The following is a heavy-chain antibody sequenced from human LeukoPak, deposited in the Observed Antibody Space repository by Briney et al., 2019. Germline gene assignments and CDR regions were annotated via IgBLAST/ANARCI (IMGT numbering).Heavy chain of an antibody. CDR2: ISGSGGST. Sequence: PGGTLRLSCGASGFTFSRYGMNWVRQAPGKGLEWVSAISGSGGSTYYADSVKGRFTISRDNSKNTLYLQMNSLRAEDTAVYYCARSGLSRFDYWGQGTLVTVSS. V-gene: IGHV3-23*01. D-gene: IGHD4/OR15-4a*01. CDR3: ARSGLSRFDY. J-gene: IGHJ4*02. CDR1: GFTFSRYG.